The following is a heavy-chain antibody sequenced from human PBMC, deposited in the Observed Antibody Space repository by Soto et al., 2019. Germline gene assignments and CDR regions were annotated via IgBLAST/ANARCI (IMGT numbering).Heavy chain of an antibody. CDR1: GGSISSGGYY. J-gene: IGHJ5*02. Sequence: QVQLQESGPGLVKPSQTLSLTCTVSGGSISSGGYYWSWIRQHPGKGLEWIGYIYYSGSTYYNPSLKSRVTIPEDPSKNQFSLKLSSVTAADTAVYYCARDGYETYWGGDCYPWGQGTLVTVSS. CDR2: IYYSGST. D-gene: IGHD2-21*01. CDR3: ARDGYETYWGGDCYP. V-gene: IGHV4-31*03.